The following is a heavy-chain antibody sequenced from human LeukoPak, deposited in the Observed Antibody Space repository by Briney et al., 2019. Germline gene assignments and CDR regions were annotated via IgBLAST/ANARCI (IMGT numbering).Heavy chain of an antibody. CDR3: ARGGGSSSDYYYYGMDV. CDR1: GFTFSSYG. V-gene: IGHV3-33*01. Sequence: GGSLRLSCAASGFTFSSYGMHWVRQAPGKGLEWVAVIWYDGSNKYYADSVKGRFTISRDNSKNTLYLQMNSLRAEDTAVYYCARGGGSSSDYYYYGMDVWGQGTTVTVSS. J-gene: IGHJ6*02. CDR2: IWYDGSNK. D-gene: IGHD6-6*01.